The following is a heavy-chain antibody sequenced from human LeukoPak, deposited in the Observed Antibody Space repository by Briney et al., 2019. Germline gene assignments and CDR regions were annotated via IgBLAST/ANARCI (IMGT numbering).Heavy chain of an antibody. D-gene: IGHD1-26*01. Sequence: GGSLRLSCAVSGFTFSSYAMHGVRQAPGKGLEWVAVISYDGSNKYYADSVKGRFTISRDNSKNTLYLQMNSLRAEDTAVYYCARGRERWELLYGVLDPWGQGTLVTVSS. V-gene: IGHV3-30-3*01. CDR2: ISYDGSNK. J-gene: IGHJ5*02. CDR3: ARGRERWELLYGVLDP. CDR1: GFTFSSYA.